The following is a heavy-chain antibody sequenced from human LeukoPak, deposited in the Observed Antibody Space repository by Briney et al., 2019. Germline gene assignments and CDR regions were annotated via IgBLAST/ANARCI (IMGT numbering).Heavy chain of an antibody. CDR1: GYTFTSYG. CDR2: ISAYNGNT. Sequence: ASVKVSCKASGYTFTSYGISRVRQAPGQGLEWMGWISAYNGNTNYAQKLQGRVTMTTDTSTSTAYMELRSLRSDDTAVYYCVREHCSSTSCYPPKDYWGQGTLATVSS. CDR3: VREHCSSTSCYPPKDY. D-gene: IGHD2-2*01. V-gene: IGHV1-18*04. J-gene: IGHJ4*02.